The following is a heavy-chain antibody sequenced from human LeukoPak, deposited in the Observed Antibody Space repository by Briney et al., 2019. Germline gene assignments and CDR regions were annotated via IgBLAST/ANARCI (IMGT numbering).Heavy chain of an antibody. CDR2: INPNSGGT. CDR1: GYTFTGYY. CDR3: ARGLRYCSGGSCYENYYYYMDV. D-gene: IGHD2-15*01. Sequence: ASVKVSCKASGYTFTGYYMHWVRQAPGQGLEWMGWINPNSGGTNYAQKFQGRVTMTRDTSISTAYMELSRLRSDDTAVYYCARGLRYCSGGSCYENYYYYMDVWGKGTTVTVSS. J-gene: IGHJ6*03. V-gene: IGHV1-2*02.